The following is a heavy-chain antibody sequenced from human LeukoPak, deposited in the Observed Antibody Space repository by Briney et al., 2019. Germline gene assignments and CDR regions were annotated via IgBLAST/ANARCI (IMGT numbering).Heavy chain of an antibody. Sequence: GASVKVSCKVSGYTLTELSMHWVRQAPGKGLEWMGWINPNSGGTNYAQKFQGRVTMTRDTSISTAYMELSRLRSDDTAVYYCARVLEAVSWFDPWGQGTLVTVSS. CDR2: INPNSGGT. CDR1: GYTLTELS. J-gene: IGHJ5*02. CDR3: ARVLEAVSWFDP. V-gene: IGHV1-2*02. D-gene: IGHD6-25*01.